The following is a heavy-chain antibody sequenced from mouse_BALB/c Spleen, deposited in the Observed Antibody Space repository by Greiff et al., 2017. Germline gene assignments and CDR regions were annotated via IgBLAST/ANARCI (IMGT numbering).Heavy chain of an antibody. CDR3: ARDDTTVRFAY. CDR2: ISDGGSYT. D-gene: IGHD1-1*01. Sequence: EGKLMESGGGLVKPGGSLKLSCAASGFTFSDYYMYWVRQTPEKRLEWVATISDGGSYTYYPDSVKGRFTISRDNAKNNLYLQMSSLKSEDTAMYYCARDDTTVRFAYWGQGTLVTVSA. J-gene: IGHJ3*01. V-gene: IGHV5-4*02. CDR1: GFTFSDYY.